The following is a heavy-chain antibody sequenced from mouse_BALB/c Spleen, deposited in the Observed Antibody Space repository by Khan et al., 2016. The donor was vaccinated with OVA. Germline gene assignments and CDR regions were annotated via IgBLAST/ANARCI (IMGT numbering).Heavy chain of an antibody. Sequence: VQLQESGAELAKPRASVKMSCKASGYTFTSYWMHWIKQRPGQGLEWIGYINPTSGYTDYNQKFKDKATLTADKSSSTAYMQLSSLTSDDSAVYYCARDRIDYWGQGTALTVSS. CDR2: INPTSGYT. V-gene: IGHV1-7*01. CDR3: ARDRIDY. CDR1: GYTFTSYW. J-gene: IGHJ2*01.